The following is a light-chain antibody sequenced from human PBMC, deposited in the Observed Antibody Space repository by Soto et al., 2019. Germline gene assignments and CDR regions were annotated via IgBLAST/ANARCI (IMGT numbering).Light chain of an antibody. CDR2: EVS. Sequence: QSVLTQPASVSGSPGQSITISCTGTSSDVGSYNLVSWYQQHPGKAPELMIYEVSNRPSGVSNRFSGSKSGNTASLTISGLQAEDEADYYCCSCAGSYTFYVFGTGTKVTVL. J-gene: IGLJ1*01. V-gene: IGLV2-23*02. CDR3: CSCAGSYTFYV. CDR1: SSDVGSYNL.